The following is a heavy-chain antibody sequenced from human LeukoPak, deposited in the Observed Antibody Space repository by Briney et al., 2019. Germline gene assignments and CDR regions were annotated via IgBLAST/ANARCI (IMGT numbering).Heavy chain of an antibody. V-gene: IGHV3-48*04. J-gene: IGHJ4*02. CDR1: GFPFSSYS. CDR2: ISSSSSTI. Sequence: GSLRLSCAASGFPFSSYSMNWVRQAPGKGLEWVSYISSSSSTIYYADSVKGRFTISRDNAKNSLYLQMNSLRAEDTAVYYCASAPYSSWYLYHWGQGTLVTVSS. D-gene: IGHD6-13*01. CDR3: ASAPYSSWYLYH.